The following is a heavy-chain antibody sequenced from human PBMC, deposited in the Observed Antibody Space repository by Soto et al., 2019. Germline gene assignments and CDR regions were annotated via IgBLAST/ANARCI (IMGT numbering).Heavy chain of an antibody. Sequence: GGSLRLSCAASGFIFKMYWMHWVRQSPGKGLVWISRIYNDGTYSDYADSVRGRFTISGDNVNDTLYLQMNNLRAEDSGLYYCTRGPRPVSTGTGAYWGQGTQVTVSS. D-gene: IGHD3-10*01. CDR3: TRGPRPVSTGTGAY. CDR1: GFIFKMYW. CDR2: IYNDGTYS. J-gene: IGHJ4*02. V-gene: IGHV3-74*01.